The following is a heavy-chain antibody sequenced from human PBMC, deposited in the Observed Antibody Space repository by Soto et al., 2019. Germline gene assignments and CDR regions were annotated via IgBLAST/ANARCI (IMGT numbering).Heavy chain of an antibody. V-gene: IGHV1-2*02. Sequence: QVQLVQSGTELKKPGASVKVSCKASGYTFTGHHMHWVRQAPGQGFEWMGCINPNSGGINYAQTFQGRVTMTRDTSISTAYMELSGLRLDDTAVYFCATAGNWNGLHWGQGTLVSVSS. J-gene: IGHJ4*02. CDR3: ATAGNWNGLH. CDR2: INPNSGGI. D-gene: IGHD1-1*01. CDR1: GYTFTGHH.